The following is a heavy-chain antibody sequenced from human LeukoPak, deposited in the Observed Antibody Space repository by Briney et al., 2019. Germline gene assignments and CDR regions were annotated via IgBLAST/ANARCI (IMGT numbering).Heavy chain of an antibody. CDR1: GVSIKTNSDY. CDR3: AREETSTVWD. J-gene: IGHJ4*02. D-gene: IGHD3-16*01. V-gene: IGHV4-39*07. Sequence: SETLSLTCTVSGVSIKTNSDYWGWLRQPPGKGLEWIGSIYHVGGTYYNPSLKSRVTISIDTSKNQFSLKLTSVTAADTAIYYCAREETSTVWDWGQGTLVTVSS. CDR2: IYHVGGT.